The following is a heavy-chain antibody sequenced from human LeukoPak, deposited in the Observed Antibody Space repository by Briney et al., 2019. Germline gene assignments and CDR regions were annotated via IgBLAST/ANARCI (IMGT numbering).Heavy chain of an antibody. CDR2: IYYSGST. J-gene: IGHJ4*02. CDR1: GGSISSYY. D-gene: IGHD5-24*01. V-gene: IGHV4-59*08. Sequence: PSETLSLTCTVSGGSISSYYWSWIRQPPGKGLEWIGYIYYSGSTNYNPSLKSRVTISVDTSKNQFSLKLSSVTAADTAVYYRAIRRDGYNYDYWGQGTLVTVSS. CDR3: AIRRDGYNYDY.